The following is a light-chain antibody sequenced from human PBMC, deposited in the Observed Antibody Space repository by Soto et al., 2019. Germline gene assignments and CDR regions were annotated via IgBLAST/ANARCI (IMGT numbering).Light chain of an antibody. Sequence: ELVLTQSPGTLSLSPGARATLSCRASQSVSSSYLAWYQQKPGQAPRLLIYGASSRATGIPARFSGSGSGTEFTLIVTGLQSEDFAVYYGQQYNNWPRTFGQGTKVDIK. CDR3: QQYNNWPRT. V-gene: IGKV3D-15*01. CDR1: QSVSSSY. J-gene: IGKJ1*01. CDR2: GAS.